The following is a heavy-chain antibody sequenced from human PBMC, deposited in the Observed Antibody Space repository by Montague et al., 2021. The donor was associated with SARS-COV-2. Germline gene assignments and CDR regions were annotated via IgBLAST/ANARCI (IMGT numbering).Heavy chain of an antibody. CDR3: ASKSVGRKWLRTVYYYYGMDV. CDR2: IYYSGST. CDR1: GGSISSSSYY. D-gene: IGHD5-12*01. J-gene: IGHJ6*02. V-gene: IGHV4-39*01. Sequence: SETLSLTCTVSGGSISSSSYYWGWIRQHPGKGLEWIGSIYYSGSTYYNPSLKSRVTISVDTSKNQFSLKLSSVTAADTAVCYCASKSVGRKWLRTVYYYYGMDVWGQGTTVTVSS.